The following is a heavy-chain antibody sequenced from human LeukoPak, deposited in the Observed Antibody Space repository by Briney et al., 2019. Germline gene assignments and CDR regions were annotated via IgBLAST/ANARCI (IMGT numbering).Heavy chain of an antibody. CDR2: ISSSGSTI. V-gene: IGHV3-11*01. CDR1: GFTFSDYY. D-gene: IGHD6-19*01. Sequence: GGSLRLSCAASGFTFSDYYMSWIRQAPGKGLEWVSYISSSGSTIYYADSVKGRFTISRDNAKNSLYLQMNSLRAEDTAVYYCASPYSSGRSDAFDIWGQGTMVTVSS. J-gene: IGHJ3*02. CDR3: ASPYSSGRSDAFDI.